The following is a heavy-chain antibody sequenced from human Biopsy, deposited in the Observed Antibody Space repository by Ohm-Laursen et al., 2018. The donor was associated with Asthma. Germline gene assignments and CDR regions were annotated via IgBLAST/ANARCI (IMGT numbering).Heavy chain of an antibody. CDR3: ARAVSSSSYWYFDL. CDR1: GDAMSTSGSY. CDR2: IYYSGRT. D-gene: IGHD6-6*01. V-gene: IGHV4-39*02. J-gene: IGHJ2*01. Sequence: GTLSLTCTVSGDAMSTSGSYWGWIRQSPGKGLEWIGSIYYSGRTYYNPSLESRVTISADTSKNHFSLMVTSVTAADTAVYYCARAVSSSSYWYFDLWGRGDLVTVSS.